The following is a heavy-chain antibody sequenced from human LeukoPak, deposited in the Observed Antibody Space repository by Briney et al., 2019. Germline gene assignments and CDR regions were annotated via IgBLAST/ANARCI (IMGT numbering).Heavy chain of an antibody. CDR1: GYTFTGYF. CDR3: ARVGDGLNDAFDI. V-gene: IGHV1-2*06. J-gene: IGHJ3*02. CDR2: INPNNGGT. D-gene: IGHD5-24*01. Sequence: WASVRVSCKASGYTFTGYFMNWVRQAPGQGLEWMGRINPNNGGTNYAQNFQVRGTMTRDTSISTAYMELSSLRSEDTAVYYCARVGDGLNDAFDIWGQGTMVTVSS.